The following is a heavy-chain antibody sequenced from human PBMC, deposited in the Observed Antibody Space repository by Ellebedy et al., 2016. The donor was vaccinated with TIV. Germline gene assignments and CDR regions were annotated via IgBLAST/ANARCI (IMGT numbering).Heavy chain of an antibody. CDR3: ARDLAAAGNWRGFDY. CDR2: IYTSGST. Sequence: SETLSLTCTVSGGSISSYYWSWIRQPAGKGLEWIGRIYTSGSTNYDPSLKSRVTMSVDTSKNQFSLKLSSVTAADTAVYYCARDLAAAGNWRGFDYWGQGTLVTVSS. V-gene: IGHV4-4*07. CDR1: GGSISSYY. J-gene: IGHJ4*02. D-gene: IGHD6-13*01.